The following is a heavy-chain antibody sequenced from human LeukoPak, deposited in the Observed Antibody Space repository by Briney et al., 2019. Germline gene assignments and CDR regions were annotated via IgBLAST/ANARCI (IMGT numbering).Heavy chain of an antibody. CDR3: ARDVGSSSWIDY. CDR2: INHSGST. Sequence: SETLSLTCAVHGGSFSGYYWSWIRQPPGKGLEWIGEINHSGSTNYNPSLKSRVTISVDTSKNQFSLKLSSVTAADTAVYYCARDVGSSSWIDYWGQGTLVTVSS. V-gene: IGHV4-34*01. CDR1: GGSFSGYY. D-gene: IGHD6-6*01. J-gene: IGHJ4*02.